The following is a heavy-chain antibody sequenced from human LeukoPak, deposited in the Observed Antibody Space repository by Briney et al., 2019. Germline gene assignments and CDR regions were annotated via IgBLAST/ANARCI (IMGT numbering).Heavy chain of an antibody. V-gene: IGHV3-23*01. Sequence: PGGSLRVSCAASGFTFSTHAITWVRQAPGKGLEWVSGISGGSGSIHYADSVKGRFTLSRDNAKNSVSLHMSNLRAEDAAVYYCARETYTSWGFDFWGQGTMVTVSS. D-gene: IGHD3-16*01. CDR1: GFTFSTHA. CDR2: ISGGSGSI. J-gene: IGHJ3*01. CDR3: ARETYTSWGFDF.